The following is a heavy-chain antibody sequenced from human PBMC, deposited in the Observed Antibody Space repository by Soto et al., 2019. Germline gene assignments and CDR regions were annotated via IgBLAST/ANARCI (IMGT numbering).Heavy chain of an antibody. J-gene: IGHJ4*02. CDR3: AKGQTSESRLDS. Sequence: LRLSCAASGFTFSDYSMYWVRLAPGKGLEWVSGITSGAQVTYYADSVKGRFTISKDNSKNTLFLQMGRLRPEDTAMYYCAKGQTSESRLDSWGQGTLVTVSS. CDR1: GFTFSDYS. CDR2: ITSGAQVT. V-gene: IGHV3-23*01.